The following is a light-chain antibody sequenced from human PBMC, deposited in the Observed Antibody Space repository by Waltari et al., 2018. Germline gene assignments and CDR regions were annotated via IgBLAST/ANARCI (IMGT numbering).Light chain of an antibody. J-gene: IGLJ2*01. CDR3: NSYITTNTLEL. CDR2: DVS. CDR1: SSDVGSYNY. Sequence: QSALTQPASVSGSPGQSITISCTGTSSDVGSYNYVSWYQQHPGKAPKLMIYDVSYRPSGVSNRFSGSKSGNTASLTISGLQAEDEADYYCNSYITTNTLELFGGGTSLTVL. V-gene: IGLV2-14*03.